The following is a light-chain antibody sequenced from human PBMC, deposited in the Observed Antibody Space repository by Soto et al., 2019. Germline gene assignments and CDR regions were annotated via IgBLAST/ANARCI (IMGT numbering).Light chain of an antibody. CDR3: QQYGSSPFT. CDR2: GAS. V-gene: IGKV3-20*01. CDR1: QSVFNRY. Sequence: EVVLTQSPGTLSLSPGDRATLSCRASQSVFNRYLAWYQQKAGQAPRLVIYGASNRATGIPARFRGSGSGTDFTLTISRLEPEDFAVYYCQQYGSSPFTFGQGTKVDI. J-gene: IGKJ1*01.